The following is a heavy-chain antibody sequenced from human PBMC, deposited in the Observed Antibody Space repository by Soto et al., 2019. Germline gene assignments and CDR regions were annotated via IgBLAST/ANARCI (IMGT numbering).Heavy chain of an antibody. CDR1: GFTVNSDY. D-gene: IGHD2-21*02. CDR2: IYSGGTK. J-gene: IGHJ4*02. Sequence: GGSLRLSCAASGFTVNSDYMSWVRQAPGRGLEWVSIIYSGGTKDYADSVQGRFTISRDNSKNTLYLQMNSLTDEDTAVYYCARAYCGGDCYFGYLYYWGQGTLVTVSS. CDR3: ARAYCGGDCYFGYLYY. V-gene: IGHV3-53*01.